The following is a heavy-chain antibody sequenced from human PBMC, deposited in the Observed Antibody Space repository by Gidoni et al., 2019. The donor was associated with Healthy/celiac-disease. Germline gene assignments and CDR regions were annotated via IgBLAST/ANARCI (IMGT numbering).Heavy chain of an antibody. CDR1: GFTFSSYA. J-gene: IGHJ4*02. CDR3: AKGSVVVVVAATPLYYFDY. CDR2: ISGSGGST. D-gene: IGHD2-15*01. V-gene: IGHV3-23*01. Sequence: EVQLLVSGGGLVQLGGSLRLSFAASGFTFSSYAMRWVRQAPGKGLEWVSAISGSGGSTYYADSVKGRFTISRDNSKNTLYLQMNSLRAEDTAVYYCAKGSVVVVVAATPLYYFDYWGQGTLVTVSS.